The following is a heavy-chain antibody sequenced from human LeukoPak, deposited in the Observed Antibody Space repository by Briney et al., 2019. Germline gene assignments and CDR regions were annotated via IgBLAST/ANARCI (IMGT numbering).Heavy chain of an antibody. Sequence: GGSLRLSCAASGFTFSSYWMHWVRQAPGKGLVWVSRIDRDASSTSYADSVKDRFTISRDNANNTLYLQMNSLRAEDTAVYYCARAVPGTGAFDIWGQGTMVTVSS. CDR3: ARAVPGTGAFDI. CDR1: GFTFSSYW. CDR2: IDRDASST. J-gene: IGHJ3*02. V-gene: IGHV3-74*01. D-gene: IGHD6-19*01.